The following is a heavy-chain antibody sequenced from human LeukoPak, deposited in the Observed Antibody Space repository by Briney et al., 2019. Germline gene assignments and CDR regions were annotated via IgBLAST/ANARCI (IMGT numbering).Heavy chain of an antibody. V-gene: IGHV5-51*01. J-gene: IGHJ3*02. D-gene: IGHD4-17*01. Sequence: GEPLQISGRGSGSTFSAYWIAWVRKLHGKGLEGMGIIYPGDSDTRYSPSFQGHVTTSADKSINTAYLRWSSLKASDTAIYYCARLETTVSAFDIWGQGTMVTVSS. CDR3: ARLETTVSAFDI. CDR2: IYPGDSDT. CDR1: GSTFSAYW.